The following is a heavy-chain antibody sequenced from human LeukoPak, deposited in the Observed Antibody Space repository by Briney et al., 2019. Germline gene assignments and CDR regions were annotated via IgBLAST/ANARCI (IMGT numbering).Heavy chain of an antibody. CDR1: GFTFSSYG. D-gene: IGHD5-18*01. CDR3: AKLYTGVVLKAFDI. Sequence: GRSLRLSCAASGFTFSSYGMHWVRQAPGKGLEWVAVISYDGSNKYYADSVKGRFTISRDNSKNTLYLQMNSLRVEDTAVYYCAKLYTGVVLKAFDIWGQGTMVTVSS. CDR2: ISYDGSNK. V-gene: IGHV3-30*18. J-gene: IGHJ3*02.